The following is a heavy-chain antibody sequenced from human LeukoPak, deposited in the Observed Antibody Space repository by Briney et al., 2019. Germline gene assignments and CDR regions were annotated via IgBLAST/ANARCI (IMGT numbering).Heavy chain of an antibody. V-gene: IGHV1-18*01. CDR1: GYTFTSYG. CDR3: ARDPRYFDWLLRYDAFDI. CDR2: ISAYNGNT. D-gene: IGHD3-9*01. J-gene: IGHJ3*02. Sequence: ASVKVSCKASGYTFTSYGISWVRQAPGQGLEWMGWISAYNGNTNYAQKLQGRVTMTTDTSTSTAYMELRSLRSDDTAVYYCARDPRYFDWLLRYDAFDIWGQGTMVTVSS.